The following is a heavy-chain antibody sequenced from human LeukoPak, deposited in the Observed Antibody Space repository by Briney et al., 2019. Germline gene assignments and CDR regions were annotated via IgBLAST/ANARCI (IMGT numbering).Heavy chain of an antibody. CDR1: GFTLSSYG. Sequence: PGGSLRLSCAASGFTLSSYGMHWIRQAPDKRLEWVAFIRYDGSNKNYADSVKDRFTISRDNSKNTLFLQMNSLRPEDTAVYYCAKDRNGYSSTFDYWGQGTLVTVSS. V-gene: IGHV3-30*02. CDR3: AKDRNGYSSTFDY. CDR2: IRYDGSNK. D-gene: IGHD5-18*01. J-gene: IGHJ4*02.